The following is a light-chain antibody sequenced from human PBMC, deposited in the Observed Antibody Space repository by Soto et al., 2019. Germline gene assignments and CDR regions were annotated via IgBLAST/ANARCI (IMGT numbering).Light chain of an antibody. CDR1: SSDVGAYNY. CDR2: DVT. V-gene: IGLV2-11*01. J-gene: IGLJ2*01. CDR3: CAYAGNYVRI. Sequence: QSALTQPRSVSGSPGQSVAISCTGTSSDVGAYNYVSWYQQHPGKAPKLMIYDVTKRPSGVPDRFSGSKSGNTASLTISGLQAEDEADYYCCAYAGNYVRIFGAGTKLTVL.